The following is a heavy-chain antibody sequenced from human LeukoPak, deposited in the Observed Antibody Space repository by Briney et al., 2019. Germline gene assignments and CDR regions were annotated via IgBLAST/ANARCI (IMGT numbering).Heavy chain of an antibody. J-gene: IGHJ4*02. D-gene: IGHD3-22*01. CDR1: GGSISSSSYY. CDR3: ARGAPSYYYDSSGYLDY. CDR2: IYYSGST. Sequence: PAETLSLTCTVSGGSISSSSYYWGWLRQPPGKGLEWFGSIYYSGSTYYNPSLKSRVTISVDTSKKQFSLKLSSVTAADTAVYYCARGAPSYYYDSSGYLDYWGQGDLGTVSS. V-gene: IGHV4-39*01.